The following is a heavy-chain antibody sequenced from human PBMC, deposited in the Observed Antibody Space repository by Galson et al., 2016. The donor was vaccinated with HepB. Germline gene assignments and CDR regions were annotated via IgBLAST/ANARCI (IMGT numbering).Heavy chain of an antibody. CDR3: ARRQAGSHYGIDV. V-gene: IGHV4-4*02. CDR1: GASISSSNW. J-gene: IGHJ6*02. D-gene: IGHD3-10*01. Sequence: SETLSLTCVVSGASISSSNWWTWVRQPPGKGLEWIGEIYHSGSTSYNPSLKSRLTISINKSKNQSSLKLTSVTAADTAVYFCARRQAGSHYGIDVWGQGTTVTVSS. CDR2: IYHSGST.